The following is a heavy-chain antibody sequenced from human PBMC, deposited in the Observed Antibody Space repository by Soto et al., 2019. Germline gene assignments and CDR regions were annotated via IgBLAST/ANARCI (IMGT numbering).Heavy chain of an antibody. CDR1: GDTINTGGYY. CDR3: ARRSYDILTGYSNYYYGMDV. J-gene: IGHJ6*02. V-gene: IGHV4-61*08. CDR2: MYYSGST. Sequence: SETLSLTCAVSGDTINTGGYYWTWIRQPPGKGLEWIGYMYYSGSTNYNPSLRSRVTISVDTSENQFSLKLNSVTAADTAVYYCARRSYDILTGYSNYYYGMDVWGQGTTVTVS. D-gene: IGHD3-9*01.